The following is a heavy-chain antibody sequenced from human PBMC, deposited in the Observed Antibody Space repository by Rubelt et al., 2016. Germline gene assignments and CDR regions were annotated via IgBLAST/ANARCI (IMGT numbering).Heavy chain of an antibody. CDR1: GYTFTSYG. V-gene: IGHV1-18*01. J-gene: IGHJ2*01. CDR2: ISAYNDDT. CDR3: ARSKDTAMVTDADWYFDL. Sequence: QLQLVQSGAEVKKPGASVKVSCKASGYTFTSYGISWVRQAPGKGLKWMGWISAYNDDTKYAQKLHGRVTMTTDTSTRTAYMELSSLRSDDAAVYYCARSKDTAMVTDADWYFDLWGRGTLVTVSS. D-gene: IGHD5-18*01.